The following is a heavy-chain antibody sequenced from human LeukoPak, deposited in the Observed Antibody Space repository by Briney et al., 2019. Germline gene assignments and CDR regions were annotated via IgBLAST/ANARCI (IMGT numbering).Heavy chain of an antibody. CDR2: IIPIFGTA. J-gene: IGHJ4*02. D-gene: IGHD2-2*01. CDR3: ARGWSDCSSTSCSLDY. Sequence: GASVTVSCKSSGGTFSIYAISWVRQAPGQGLEWVGGIIPIFGTANYAQKFQGRVTITADESTSTAYMELSSLRSEDTAVYYCARGWSDCSSTSCSLDYWGQGTLVTVSS. CDR1: GGTFSIYA. V-gene: IGHV1-69*13.